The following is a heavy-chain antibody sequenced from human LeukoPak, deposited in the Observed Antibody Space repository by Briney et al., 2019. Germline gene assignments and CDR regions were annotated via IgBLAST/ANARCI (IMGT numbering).Heavy chain of an antibody. CDR2: IYYSGST. V-gene: IGHV4-34*01. CDR3: ARLVGAWGY. CDR1: GGSFSGYY. Sequence: PSETLSLTCAIYGGSFSGYYWSWIRQPPGKGLEWIGSIYYSGSTYYNPSHKSRVTISVDTSKNQFSLKLSSVTAADTAVYYCARLVGAWGYWGQGTLVTVSS. D-gene: IGHD1-26*01. J-gene: IGHJ4*02.